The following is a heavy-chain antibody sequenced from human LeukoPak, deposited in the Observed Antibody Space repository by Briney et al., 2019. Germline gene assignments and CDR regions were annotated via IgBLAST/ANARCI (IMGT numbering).Heavy chain of an antibody. CDR3: ARDGWRYCSSTSCYVVDY. V-gene: IGHV1-46*01. J-gene: IGHJ4*02. CDR1: GDTFTSSY. Sequence: ASVKVYCKASGDTFTSSYMHWVPQAPGQWLEWIKIINPTGGSTSYAQKFQGRVTMTRDTSTSTVYMELSSLRSDDTAVYYCARDGWRYCSSTSCYVVDYWGQGTLVTVSS. D-gene: IGHD2-2*01. CDR2: INPTGGST.